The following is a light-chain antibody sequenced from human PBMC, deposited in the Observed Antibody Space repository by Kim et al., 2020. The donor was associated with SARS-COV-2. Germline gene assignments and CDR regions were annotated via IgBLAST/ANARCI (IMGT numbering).Light chain of an antibody. Sequence: ASVGDRFTITCRASQSISSWLAWYQQKPGKAPKLLIYDASSLESGVPSRFSGSGSGTEFTLTISSLQPDDFATYYCQQYNSYRWTFGQGTKVDIK. V-gene: IGKV1-5*01. J-gene: IGKJ1*01. CDR3: QQYNSYRWT. CDR2: DAS. CDR1: QSISSW.